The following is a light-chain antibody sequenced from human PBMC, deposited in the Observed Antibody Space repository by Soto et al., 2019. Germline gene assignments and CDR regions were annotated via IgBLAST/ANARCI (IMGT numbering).Light chain of an antibody. V-gene: IGKV1-39*01. J-gene: IGKJ1*01. CDR1: ETVTSY. CDR3: QQSYRFPKT. CDR2: GAS. Sequence: DVRLTQSPSSVSASVGDSLTLTCRASETVTSYLNWYQQKPGKAPKLLIYGASTLQSGVPSRFRGSGTGTDFTLTIVNLQPDDFATYYCQQSYRFPKTFGRGTKVDIK.